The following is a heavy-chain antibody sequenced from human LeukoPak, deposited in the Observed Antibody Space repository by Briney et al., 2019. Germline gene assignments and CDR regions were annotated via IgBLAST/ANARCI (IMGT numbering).Heavy chain of an antibody. D-gene: IGHD5-12*01. CDR3: ARGDDYKSTYFDN. CDR1: GFTFTNYA. V-gene: IGHV3-23*01. Sequence: GGSLRLSCAASGFTFTNYAMSWVRQAPGKGLEWVSAISGNGGETHYADSVKGRFTVSRDNSKNTLYLQMNSLRPEDTAVYYCARGDDYKSTYFDNWGQGTLVTVSS. CDR2: ISGNGGET. J-gene: IGHJ4*02.